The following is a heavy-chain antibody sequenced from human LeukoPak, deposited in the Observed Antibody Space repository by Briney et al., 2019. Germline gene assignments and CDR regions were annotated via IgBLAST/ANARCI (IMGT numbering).Heavy chain of an antibody. J-gene: IGHJ3*02. CDR3: ARTTVTTVGAFDI. CDR1: GGSFSGYY. V-gene: IGHV4-34*01. D-gene: IGHD4-17*01. CDR2: INHSGSN. Sequence: PETLSLTCAVYGGSFSGYYWSWIRQPPGKGLEWIGGINHSGSNNYNPSLKSRVTISVDTSKNQFSLKLSSVTAADTAVYYCARTTVTTVGAFDIWGQGTMVTVSS.